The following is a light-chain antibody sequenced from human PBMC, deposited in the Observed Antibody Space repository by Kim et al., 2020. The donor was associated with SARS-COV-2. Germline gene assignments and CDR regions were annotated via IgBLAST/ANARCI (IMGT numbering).Light chain of an antibody. CDR2: GAS. CDR1: QSVASNS. Sequence: SPGERATLSTGASQSVASNSLAWYQHKPGQAPRLLIYGASSRATGIPDRFSGSGSGTDFTLTISRLEPEDFAVYFCQQYGDSPLTFGGGTKVDIK. CDR3: QQYGDSPLT. V-gene: IGKV3-20*01. J-gene: IGKJ4*01.